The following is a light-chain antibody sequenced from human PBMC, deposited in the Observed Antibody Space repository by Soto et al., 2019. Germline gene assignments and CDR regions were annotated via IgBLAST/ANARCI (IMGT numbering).Light chain of an antibody. CDR2: AAS. Sequence: DIQMTQSPSSLSASVGDRVTITCRASQSISSYLNWYQQKPGKAPKLLIYAASSLQSGVPSRFNGSGSGTDFTLTISSLQPEDFATYYCQQSYSTPRTFGQGTKPEIK. CDR1: QSISSY. J-gene: IGKJ2*01. CDR3: QQSYSTPRT. V-gene: IGKV1-39*01.